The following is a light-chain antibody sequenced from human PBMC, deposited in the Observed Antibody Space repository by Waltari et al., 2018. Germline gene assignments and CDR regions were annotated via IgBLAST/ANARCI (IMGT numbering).Light chain of an antibody. CDR1: ILPKKY. J-gene: IGLJ3*02. V-gene: IGLV3-27*01. CDR3: YSAADNNLV. Sequence: SSELTQPSSVSVSPGQTARITCSGDILPKKYVRWFHQKPGQAPVLVIYKDTERPSGIPDRFSGATSGTTVTLTISGAQVEDEGDYYCYSAADNNLVFGGGT. CDR2: KDT.